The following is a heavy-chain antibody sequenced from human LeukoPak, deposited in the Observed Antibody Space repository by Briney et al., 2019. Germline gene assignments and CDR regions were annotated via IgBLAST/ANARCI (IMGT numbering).Heavy chain of an antibody. V-gene: IGHV4-59*11. D-gene: IGHD3-10*01. Sequence: SETLSLTCTVSGGSISSHYWSWIRQSPGKGLEWIGYIYYSGSTNYNPSLKSRVTISVDTSKNQFSLKLSSVTAADTAVYYCARGSGGECDYWGQGTLVTVSS. J-gene: IGHJ4*02. CDR1: GGSISSHY. CDR3: ARGSGGECDY. CDR2: IYYSGST.